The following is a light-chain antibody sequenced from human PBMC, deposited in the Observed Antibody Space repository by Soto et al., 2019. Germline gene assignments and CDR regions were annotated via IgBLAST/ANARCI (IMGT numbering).Light chain of an antibody. CDR1: SSDVGGYNY. CDR3: SSYAASSNV. Sequence: QSALTQPPSASGSPGQSVAISCTGTSSDVGGYNYVSWYQQHPGKAPKLMIYEVNKRPSGVPDRFSGSKSGNTASLTVSGLQAEDEADYYCSSYAASSNVFGTGTMLTVL. J-gene: IGLJ1*01. V-gene: IGLV2-8*01. CDR2: EVN.